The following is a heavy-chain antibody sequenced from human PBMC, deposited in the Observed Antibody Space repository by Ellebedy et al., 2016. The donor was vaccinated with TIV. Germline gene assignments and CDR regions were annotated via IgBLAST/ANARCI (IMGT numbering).Heavy chain of an antibody. J-gene: IGHJ4*02. CDR1: GFTFSSYS. Sequence: GESLKISCAASGFTFSSYSMNWVRQAPGKGLVWVSRINSDGSSTSYADSVKGRFTISRDNAKNTLYLQMNSLRAEDTAVYYCARDYGDYYGSGTGTGYFDYWGQGTLVTVSS. D-gene: IGHD3-10*01. CDR2: INSDGSST. V-gene: IGHV3-74*01. CDR3: ARDYGDYYGSGTGTGYFDY.